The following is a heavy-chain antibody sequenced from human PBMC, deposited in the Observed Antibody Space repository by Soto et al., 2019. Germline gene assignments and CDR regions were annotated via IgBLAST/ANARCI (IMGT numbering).Heavy chain of an antibody. Sequence: PSETLSLTCAVYGGSFSGYYWSWIRQPPGKGLEGSGEINHSGSTNYNPSLKSRVTISVDTSKNQFSLQLSSVSAADTAVYYCARERGVLLWFGANIWFVPWGQGTLVTVSS. CDR3: ARERGVLLWFGANIWFVP. CDR1: GGSFSGYY. V-gene: IGHV4-34*01. CDR2: INHSGST. J-gene: IGHJ5*02. D-gene: IGHD3-10*01.